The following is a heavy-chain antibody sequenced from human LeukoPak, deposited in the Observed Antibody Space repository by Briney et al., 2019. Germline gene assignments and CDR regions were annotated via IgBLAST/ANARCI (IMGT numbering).Heavy chain of an antibody. CDR2: IYYSGST. Sequence: SETLSLTCTVSGGSISSYYWSWIRQPPGKGLEWIGYIYYSGSTNYNPFLKSRVTISVDTSKNQFSLKLSSVTAADTAVYYCARSDIVATIFAFDIWGQGTMVTVSS. CDR1: GGSISSYY. V-gene: IGHV4-59*01. J-gene: IGHJ3*02. D-gene: IGHD5-12*01. CDR3: ARSDIVATIFAFDI.